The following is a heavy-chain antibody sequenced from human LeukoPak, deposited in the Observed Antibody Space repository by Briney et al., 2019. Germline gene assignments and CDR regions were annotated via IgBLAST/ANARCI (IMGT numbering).Heavy chain of an antibody. D-gene: IGHD2-15*01. Sequence: ASVKVSCKTSGYTFSNYEINWLRQATGQGPEWMGWLNPNSGSTGYGHKFQGRISMTRDTSKSTVYMEINSLTSEDTAVYYCARMDLDGGGSNWFDPWGQGTLVIVSS. CDR2: LNPNSGST. J-gene: IGHJ5*02. CDR3: ARMDLDGGGSNWFDP. V-gene: IGHV1-8*01. CDR1: GYTFSNYE.